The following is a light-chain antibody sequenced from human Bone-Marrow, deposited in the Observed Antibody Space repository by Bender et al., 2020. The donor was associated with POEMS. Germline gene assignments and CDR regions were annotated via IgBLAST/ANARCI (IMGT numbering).Light chain of an antibody. J-gene: IGLJ2*01. Sequence: SYELTQPPSLSVSPGQTASIPCSGDKLGDKNAFWYQQKPGQSPVLVIYEDNKRPSGIPERFSGSNSVNTATLTISGTQPMDEADYFCQAWDISRVVFGGGTKLTVL. CDR2: EDN. CDR1: KLGDKN. CDR3: QAWDISRVV. V-gene: IGLV3-1*01.